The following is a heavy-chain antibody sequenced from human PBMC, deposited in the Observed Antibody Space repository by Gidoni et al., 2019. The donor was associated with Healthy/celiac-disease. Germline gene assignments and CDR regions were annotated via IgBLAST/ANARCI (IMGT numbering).Heavy chain of an antibody. D-gene: IGHD6-13*01. CDR1: GFTFSSYG. V-gene: IGHV3-30*18. CDR2: ISYDGSNK. J-gene: IGHJ4*02. Sequence: QVQLVESGGGVVQPGRSLRLSCAASGFTFSSYGMHWVRQAPGKGLEWVAVISYDGSNKYYADSVKGRFTISRDNSKNTLYLQMNSLRAEDTAVYYCAKPVWQQLVGAFDYWGQGTLVTVSS. CDR3: AKPVWQQLVGAFDY.